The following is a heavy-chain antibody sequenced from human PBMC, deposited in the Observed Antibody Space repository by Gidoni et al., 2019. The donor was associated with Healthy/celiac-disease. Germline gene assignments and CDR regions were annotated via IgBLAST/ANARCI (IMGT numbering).Heavy chain of an antibody. CDR1: GFPFSSDS. J-gene: IGHJ4*02. CDR2: ISSSSSYI. CDR3: ARDRHLGAVAGGVYYFDY. D-gene: IGHD6-19*01. Sequence: EVQLVESGGGLVKPGGSLRRSCAASGFPFSSDSMNWVRQAPGKGLEWVSSISSSSSYIYYADSVKGRFTISRDNAKNSLYLQMNSLRAEDTAVYYCARDRHLGAVAGGVYYFDYWGQGTLVTVSS. V-gene: IGHV3-21*01.